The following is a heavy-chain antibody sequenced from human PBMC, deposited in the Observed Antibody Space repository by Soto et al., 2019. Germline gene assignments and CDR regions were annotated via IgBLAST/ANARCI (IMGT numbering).Heavy chain of an antibody. Sequence: SETLSLTCTVSGGSISSGGYYWSWIRQHPGKGLEWIGYIYYSGSTFYNPSLKSRVTISVDTSKNQFSLKLSSVTAADTAVYYCARKDLVVVAATGWSDPWGQGTLVTVSS. D-gene: IGHD2-15*01. CDR3: ARKDLVVVAATGWSDP. CDR1: GGSISSGGYY. J-gene: IGHJ5*02. V-gene: IGHV4-31*03. CDR2: IYYSGST.